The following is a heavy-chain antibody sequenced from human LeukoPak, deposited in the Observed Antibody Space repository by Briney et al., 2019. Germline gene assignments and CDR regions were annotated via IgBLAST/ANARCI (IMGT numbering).Heavy chain of an antibody. CDR3: ARVGTVYDAFDI. CDR2: IYTSGST. CDR1: GGSISSGSYY. Sequence: SETVSPTCTVSGGSISSGSYYWSWIRQPAGKGLEWIGRIYTSGSTNYNPSLKSRVTISVDTSKNQFSLKLSSVTAADTAVYYCARVGTVYDAFDIWGQGTMVTVSS. V-gene: IGHV4-61*02. D-gene: IGHD1-14*01. J-gene: IGHJ3*02.